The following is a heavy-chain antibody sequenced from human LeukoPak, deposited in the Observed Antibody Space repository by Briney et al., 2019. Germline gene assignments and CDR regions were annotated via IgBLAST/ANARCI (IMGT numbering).Heavy chain of an antibody. V-gene: IGHV4-39*02. CDR1: GGSISNSSLY. Sequence: SQTLSLTCTVSGGSISNSSLYWGWIRQPPGKGLEWIGNIYYRGSTYYKSSLKSRVSISVDPSKNYFSLKVSSVTAADTAVYYCARLFLRFGEFSFDYWGQGTLVTGSS. J-gene: IGHJ4*02. D-gene: IGHD3-10*01. CDR3: ARLFLRFGEFSFDY. CDR2: IYYRGST.